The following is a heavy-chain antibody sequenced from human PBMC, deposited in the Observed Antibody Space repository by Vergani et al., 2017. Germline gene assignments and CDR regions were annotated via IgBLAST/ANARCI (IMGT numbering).Heavy chain of an antibody. CDR3: ARRADCGGDCFPPPGMDV. J-gene: IGHJ6*02. CDR1: GYSFTSYW. CDR2: IDPSDSYT. D-gene: IGHD2-21*02. Sequence: EVQLVQSGAEVKKPGESLRISCKGSGYSFTSYWISWVRQMPGKGLEWMGRIDPSDSYTNYSPSFQGHVTISADKSISTAYLQWSSLKASDTAMYYCARRADCGGDCFPPPGMDVWGQGTTVTVSS. V-gene: IGHV5-10-1*01.